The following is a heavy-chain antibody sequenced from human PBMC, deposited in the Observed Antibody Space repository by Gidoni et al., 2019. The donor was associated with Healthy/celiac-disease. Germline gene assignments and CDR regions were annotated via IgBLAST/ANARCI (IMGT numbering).Heavy chain of an antibody. V-gene: IGHV3-30-3*01. CDR2: ISYDGSNK. CDR3: ARDHGIAAAGNFDY. Sequence: QVQLVESGGGVVQPGRSLRLSCAASGFTFSSYAMLWVRQDPGKGLEWVAVISYDGSNKYYADSVKGRFTISRDNSKNTLYLQMNSRRAEDTAVYYCARDHGIAAAGNFDYWGQGTLVTVSS. D-gene: IGHD6-13*01. J-gene: IGHJ4*02. CDR1: GFTFSSYA.